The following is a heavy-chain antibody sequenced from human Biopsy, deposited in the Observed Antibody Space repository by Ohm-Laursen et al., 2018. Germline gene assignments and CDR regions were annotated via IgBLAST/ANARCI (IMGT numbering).Heavy chain of an antibody. J-gene: IGHJ5*02. Sequence: SHTLSFTCTVSGGSLSSYSWSWIRQPAGQGLEWIGQIYTSGITNYNPSLNGQVTMSVDTSKNRFSLRVSSVTAADTAVYYCARDRDRRGWFDPWGQGTLVTVSS. CDR2: IYTSGIT. CDR1: GGSLSSYS. D-gene: IGHD1-14*01. CDR3: ARDRDRRGWFDP. V-gene: IGHV4-4*07.